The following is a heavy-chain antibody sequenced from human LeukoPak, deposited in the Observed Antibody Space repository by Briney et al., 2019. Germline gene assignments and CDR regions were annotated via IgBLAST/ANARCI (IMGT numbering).Heavy chain of an antibody. CDR1: GGSISSYY. Sequence: PSETLSLTCTVSGGSISSYYWGWIRQPPGKGLEWIGYIYTSGSTNYNPSLKSRVTISVDTSKNQFSLKLSSVTAADTAVYYCARRKIYDFWSKNGDDAFDIWGQGTMVTVSS. J-gene: IGHJ3*02. V-gene: IGHV4-4*09. CDR2: IYTSGST. D-gene: IGHD3-3*01. CDR3: ARRKIYDFWSKNGDDAFDI.